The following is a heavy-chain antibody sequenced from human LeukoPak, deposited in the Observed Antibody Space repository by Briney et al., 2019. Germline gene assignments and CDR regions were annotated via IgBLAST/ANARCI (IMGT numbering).Heavy chain of an antibody. D-gene: IGHD3-3*01. J-gene: IGHJ5*02. CDR1: GGSFSGYY. V-gene: IGHV4-34*01. CDR2: INHSGST. CDR3: ATGTRITIFGNPLRLNWFDP. Sequence: PSESLSLTCAVYGGSFSGYYWSWIRQPPGKGLEWVGEINHSGSTNYNPSLKSRVTISVDTSKNQFSLKLSSVPGADTAVYYCATGTRITIFGNPLRLNWFDPWGQGTLVTVSS.